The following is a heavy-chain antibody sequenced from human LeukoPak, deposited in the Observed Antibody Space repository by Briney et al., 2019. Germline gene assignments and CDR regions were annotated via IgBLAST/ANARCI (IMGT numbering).Heavy chain of an antibody. V-gene: IGHV3-7*03. D-gene: IGHD4-23*01. Sequence: GGSLRLSCAASGFTFSSSWMSWVRQAPGKELGWVALINLDGSKKSYVDSVKGRFTISRDNAKNSLYLQMNSLRVEDTAVYYCAKPPRGTTVVTAADYWGQGTLVTVSS. J-gene: IGHJ4*02. CDR2: INLDGSKK. CDR3: AKPPRGTTVVTAADY. CDR1: GFTFSSSW.